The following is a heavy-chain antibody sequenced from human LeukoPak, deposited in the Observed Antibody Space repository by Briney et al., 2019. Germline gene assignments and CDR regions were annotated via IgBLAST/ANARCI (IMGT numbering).Heavy chain of an antibody. Sequence: GSLRLSCVASGFTFSSYAMSWVRQAPGKGLEWVSAISGSGGSTYYADSVKGRFTISRDNSKNTLFLQMNSLRAEDTAVYYCAKGEKDLVARPFWYFDLWGRGTLVTVSS. V-gene: IGHV3-23*01. J-gene: IGHJ2*01. D-gene: IGHD5-12*01. CDR3: AKGEKDLVARPFWYFDL. CDR1: GFTFSSYA. CDR2: ISGSGGST.